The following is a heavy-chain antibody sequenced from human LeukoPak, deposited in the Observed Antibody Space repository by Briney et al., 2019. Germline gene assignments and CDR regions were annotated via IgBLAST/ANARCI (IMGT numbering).Heavy chain of an antibody. J-gene: IGHJ6*02. D-gene: IGHD1/OR15-1a*01. V-gene: IGHV4-34*01. CDR2: IDHSGST. CDR3: AEQTHYYYGMDV. CDR1: GGSFSGFY. Sequence: SETLSLTCAVYGGSFSGFYWNWIRQPPGKGLEWIGEIDHSGSTNYNPSLKSRVTISVDTSKNQFSLKLSSVTAADTAVYYCAEQTHYYYGMDVWGQGTTATVPS.